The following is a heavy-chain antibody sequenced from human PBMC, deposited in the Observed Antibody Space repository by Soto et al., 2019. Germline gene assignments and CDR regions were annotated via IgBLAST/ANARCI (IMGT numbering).Heavy chain of an antibody. D-gene: IGHD5-18*01. J-gene: IGHJ5*02. V-gene: IGHV4-31*03. CDR3: ATTGWLLNWFDP. CDR2: IYYSGST. Sequence: QVQLQESGPGLVKPSQTLSLTCTVSGGSISSGGYYWSWIRQHPGKGLEWIGYIYYSGSTYYNPSLKSRVTISVDTSKNQFSLKVSSVTAADTAVYYCATTGWLLNWFDPWGQGTLVTVSS. CDR1: GGSISSGGYY.